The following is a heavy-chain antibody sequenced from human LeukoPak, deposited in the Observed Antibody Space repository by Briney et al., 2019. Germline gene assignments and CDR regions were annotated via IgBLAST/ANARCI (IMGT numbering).Heavy chain of an antibody. D-gene: IGHD2/OR15-2a*01. Sequence: ASVKVSCKSSGFTFTDYYIHWVRQAPGQGLEWMGYIGPHSSATSSPQEFQGRVTMTRDTSMSTTYMELTRLTSDDTAVYYCAREGNGLLSKDFDYWGQGTLVTVSS. CDR2: IGPHSSAT. CDR1: GFTFTDYY. CDR3: AREGNGLLSKDFDY. V-gene: IGHV1-2*02. J-gene: IGHJ4*02.